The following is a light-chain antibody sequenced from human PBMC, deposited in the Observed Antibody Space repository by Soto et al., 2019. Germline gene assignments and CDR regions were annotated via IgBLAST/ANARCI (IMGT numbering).Light chain of an antibody. CDR1: QSIGTW. J-gene: IGKJ1*01. CDR2: DVS. CDR3: QQYKSFWT. Sequence: IQMTQSPSTLSASVGDGVTITCRASQSIGTWLAWYQQKPGKAPKVLIHDVSTLKSGVPSRFSGSASATEFTLTISSLQPDDFATYYCQQYKSFWTFGQGTKVDI. V-gene: IGKV1-5*01.